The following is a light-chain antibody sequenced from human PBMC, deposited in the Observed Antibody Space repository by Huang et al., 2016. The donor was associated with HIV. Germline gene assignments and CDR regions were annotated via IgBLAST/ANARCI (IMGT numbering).Light chain of an antibody. CDR2: DAS. V-gene: IGKV3-20*01. CDR1: QSVAYKY. CDR3: QQYGSSPKT. Sequence: EIVLTQSPGTLSLSPGARATLSCRASQSVAYKYLAWYQQRPGHAPRLLIYDASNRATGIPDRFSGSGSGTDFTLTISRLEPEDSAMYHCQQYGSSPKTFGQGTKVEIK. J-gene: IGKJ1*01.